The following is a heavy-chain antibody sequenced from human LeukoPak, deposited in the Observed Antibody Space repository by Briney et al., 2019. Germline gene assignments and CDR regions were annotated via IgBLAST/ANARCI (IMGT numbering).Heavy chain of an antibody. V-gene: IGHV3-23*01. J-gene: IGHJ4*02. CDR1: GFTFSSYG. CDR3: ARVPYYYDSSGYDY. Sequence: GGSLRLSCAASGFTFSSYGMSWVRQAPGKGLEWVSAISGSGGSTYYADSVKGRFTISRDNAKNSLYLQMNSLRAEDTAVYYCARVPYYYDSSGYDYWGQGTLVTVSS. D-gene: IGHD3-22*01. CDR2: ISGSGGST.